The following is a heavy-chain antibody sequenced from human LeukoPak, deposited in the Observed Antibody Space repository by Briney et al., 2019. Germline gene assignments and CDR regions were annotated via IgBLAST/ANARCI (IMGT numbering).Heavy chain of an antibody. V-gene: IGHV4-31*03. CDR3: ARDIAGRGYFDY. CDR2: IYYSGST. D-gene: IGHD2-15*01. CDR1: GGSISSGGYY. J-gene: IGHJ4*02. Sequence: SQTLSLTCTVSGGSISSGGYYWSWIRQHPGKGLEWIGYIYYSGSTYYNPSLKSRVTISVDTSKNQFFLKLSSVTAADTAVCYCARDIAGRGYFDYWGQGTLVTVSS.